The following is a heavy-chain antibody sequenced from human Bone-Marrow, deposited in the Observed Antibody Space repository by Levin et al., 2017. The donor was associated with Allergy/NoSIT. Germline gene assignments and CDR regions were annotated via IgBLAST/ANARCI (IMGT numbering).Heavy chain of an antibody. D-gene: IGHD3-9*01. CDR3: ARLLRYFDWLVGHNPHPSDY. V-gene: IGHV4-31*03. J-gene: IGHJ4*02. CDR2: IYYSGST. CDR1: GGSISGGYY. Sequence: SQTLSLTCTVSGGSISGGYYWSWIRQHPGKGLECIGYIYYSGSTYYNPSLKSRLTISVDTSKNQFSLKLSSVTAADTAVYYCARLLRYFDWLVGHNPHPSDYWGQGTLVTVSS.